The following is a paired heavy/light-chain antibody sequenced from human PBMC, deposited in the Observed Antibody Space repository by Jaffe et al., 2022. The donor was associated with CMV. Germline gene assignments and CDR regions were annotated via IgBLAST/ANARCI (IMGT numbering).Light chain of an antibody. V-gene: IGKV3-20*01. J-gene: IGKJ4*01. CDR3: QQSGSSPFIT. CDR2: GAS. CDR1: QSVSSSS. Sequence: EVVLTQSPGILSLSPGERATLSCRASQSVSSSSLAWYQQKPGQTPRLLIYGASTRATGVPDRFSGGGSGTHSTLTISRLEPEDFAVYFCQQSGSSPFITFGGGTKIQIK.
Heavy chain of an antibody. CDR2: LSWNSFSV. J-gene: IGHJ4*02. D-gene: IGHD3-22*01. Sequence: EVHLVESGGGLVQPGRSLRLSCTASGFTFDDYAMHWVRQVPGKGLEWVSGLSWNSFSVGYADSVKGRFTVSRDNAKNSLYLQMNSLRPEDTALYYCAKDTGAFDYYDTSDSSGALDFWGQGTLVTVSS. CDR1: GFTFDDYA. CDR3: AKDTGAFDYYDTSDSSGALDF. V-gene: IGHV3-9*01.